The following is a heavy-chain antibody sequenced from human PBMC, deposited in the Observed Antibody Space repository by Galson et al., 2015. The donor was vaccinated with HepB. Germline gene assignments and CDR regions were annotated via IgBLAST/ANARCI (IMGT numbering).Heavy chain of an antibody. V-gene: IGHV3-23*01. CDR3: AKGTNIAAAGTDY. Sequence: SLRLSCAASGFTFSSYAMSWVRQAPGKGLEWVSAISGSGGSTYYADSVKGRFTISKDNSKNTLYLQMNSLRAEDTAVYYCAKGTNIAAAGTDYWGQGTLVTVSS. CDR2: ISGSGGST. J-gene: IGHJ4*02. D-gene: IGHD6-13*01. CDR1: GFTFSSYA.